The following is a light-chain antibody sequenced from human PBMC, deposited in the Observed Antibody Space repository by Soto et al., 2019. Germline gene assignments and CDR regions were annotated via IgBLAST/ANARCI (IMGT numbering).Light chain of an antibody. J-gene: IGKJ3*01. CDR3: QQLQRTPFT. CDR2: GAS. V-gene: IGKV1-9*01. CDR1: QDISRY. Sequence: QLTQSPSSLSASVGDRVTITCRASQDISRYLAWYQQRAGKAPKLLIYGASTLQSGVPSRFSGAGSGTEFTLTISSLQPENFAPYHSQQLQRTPFTFGPGTTVDV.